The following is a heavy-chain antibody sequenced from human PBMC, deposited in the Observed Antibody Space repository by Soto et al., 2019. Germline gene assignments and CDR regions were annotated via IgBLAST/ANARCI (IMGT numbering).Heavy chain of an antibody. CDR3: ARVNCSGGSCYSGYYYYGMDV. CDR1: GDSVSTNSAT. D-gene: IGHD2-15*01. V-gene: IGHV6-1*01. J-gene: IGHJ6*02. CDR2: TYYRSKWYN. Sequence: SQTLSLTCAISGDSVSTNSATWDWIRQSPSRGLEWLGRTYYRSKWYNDYAVSVKGRITINPDTSNNQLSLQLNSVTPDDTAVYYCARVNCSGGSCYSGYYYYGMDVWGQGTTVTVSS.